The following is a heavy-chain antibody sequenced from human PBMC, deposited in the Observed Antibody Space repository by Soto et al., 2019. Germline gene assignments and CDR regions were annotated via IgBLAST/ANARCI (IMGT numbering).Heavy chain of an antibody. CDR2: FDPEDGET. CDR1: GYTLTELS. V-gene: IGHV1-24*01. CDR3: ATSLGYSGYVGFFDY. J-gene: IGHJ4*02. D-gene: IGHD5-12*01. Sequence: GASVKVSCKVSGYTLTELSMHWVRQAPGKGLEWMGGFDPEDGETIYAQKFQGRVTMTEDTSTDTAYMELSSLRSEDTAVYYCATSLGYSGYVGFFDYSGQGTLVTVSS.